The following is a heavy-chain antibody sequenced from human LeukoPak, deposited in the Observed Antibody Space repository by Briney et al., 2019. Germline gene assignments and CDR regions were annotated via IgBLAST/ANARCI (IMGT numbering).Heavy chain of an antibody. CDR1: GFTVSSNY. D-gene: IGHD6-13*01. Sequence: GGSLRLSCAASGFTVSSNYMSWVRQAPGKGLEWVSIIYSGGTTYYADSVKGRFTISRDNSKNTLYLQRNSLRAEDTAVYYCARGARIAAARFDYWGQGTLVTVSS. CDR2: IYSGGTT. CDR3: ARGARIAAARFDY. J-gene: IGHJ4*02. V-gene: IGHV3-53*01.